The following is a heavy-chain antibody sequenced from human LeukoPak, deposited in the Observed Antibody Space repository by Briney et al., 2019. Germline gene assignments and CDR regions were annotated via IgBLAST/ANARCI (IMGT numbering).Heavy chain of an antibody. CDR3: ARGGPYSSSSKLLDY. Sequence: PGVSLRRSCAASGFTFSSYAMHWVRQAPGKGLEWVAVISYDGSNKYYADSVKGRFTISRDNSKNTLYLQMNSPRAEDTAVYCCARGGPYSSSSKLLDYWGQGTLVTVSS. D-gene: IGHD6-6*01. CDR1: GFTFSSYA. CDR2: ISYDGSNK. V-gene: IGHV3-30-3*01. J-gene: IGHJ4*02.